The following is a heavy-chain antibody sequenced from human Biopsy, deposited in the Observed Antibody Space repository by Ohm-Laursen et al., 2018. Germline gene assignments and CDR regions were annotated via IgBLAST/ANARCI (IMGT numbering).Heavy chain of an antibody. D-gene: IGHD3-9*01. CDR3: ATKLTGYFHH. Sequence: GSSVKVSCKASGYNFDIYPLFWVRQAPGQGLEWLGGNIPILGTGNYAQKFQDRVTVAADTSTSTATMELRSLRSDDTAVYYCATKLTGYFHHWGQGTLVIVSS. CDR2: NIPILGTG. V-gene: IGHV1-69*06. J-gene: IGHJ1*01. CDR1: GYNFDIYP.